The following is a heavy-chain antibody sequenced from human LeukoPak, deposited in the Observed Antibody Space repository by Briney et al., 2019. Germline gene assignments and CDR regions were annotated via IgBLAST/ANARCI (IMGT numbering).Heavy chain of an antibody. CDR2: ISSSSSYI. J-gene: IGHJ4*02. CDR1: GFTFSSYS. CDR3: ARADLMLGYCSSTSCYSYFDY. Sequence: GGSLRLSCAASGFTFSSYSMNWARQAPGKGLEWVSSISSSSSYIYYADLVKGRFTISRDNAKNSLYLQMNSLRAEDTAVYYCARADLMLGYCSSTSCYSYFDYWGQGTLVTVSS. V-gene: IGHV3-21*01. D-gene: IGHD2-2*01.